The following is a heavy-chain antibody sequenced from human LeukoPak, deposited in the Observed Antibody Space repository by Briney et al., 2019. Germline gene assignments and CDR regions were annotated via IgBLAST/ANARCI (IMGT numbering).Heavy chain of an antibody. J-gene: IGHJ4*02. D-gene: IGHD1-26*01. Sequence: TGGSLRLSCAASGFTFSSYSMNWVRQAPGKGLEWVSHITASGTAKFYADSVKGRFTISRDNAKNSLYLQMNSLRDEDTAVYYCASSGSYRFDYWGQGTLVTVSS. CDR1: GFTFSSYS. CDR2: ITASGTAK. CDR3: ASSGSYRFDY. V-gene: IGHV3-48*02.